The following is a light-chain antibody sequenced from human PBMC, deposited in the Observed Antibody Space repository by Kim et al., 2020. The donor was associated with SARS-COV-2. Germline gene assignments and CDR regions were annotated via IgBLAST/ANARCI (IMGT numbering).Light chain of an antibody. CDR3: QQSYGFPPFT. V-gene: IGKV1-39*01. CDR1: QSIGTY. CDR2: AAS. Sequence: DIQLTQSPSSLSASVGDRVTITCRASQSIGTYLNWYQQKPGKAPELLIYAASSLQSGVPSRFRGTGSGTDFTLTITSLQPEDFTTYYCQQSYGFPPFTFGPGTKVDIK. J-gene: IGKJ3*01.